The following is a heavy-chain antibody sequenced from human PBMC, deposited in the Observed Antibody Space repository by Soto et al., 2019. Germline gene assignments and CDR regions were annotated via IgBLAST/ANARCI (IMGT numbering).Heavy chain of an antibody. Sequence: GGSLRLSCAASGFTFSSYGMHWVRQAPGKGLEWVAVISYDGSNKYYADSVKGRFTISRDNSKNTLYLQMNSLRAEDTAVYYFAKGHDFGRGGGGMEVGGKGTGLRLL. CDR1: GFTFSSYG. CDR3: AKGHDFGRGGGGMEV. V-gene: IGHV3-30*18. CDR2: ISYDGSNK. D-gene: IGHD3-3*01. J-gene: IGHJ6*04.